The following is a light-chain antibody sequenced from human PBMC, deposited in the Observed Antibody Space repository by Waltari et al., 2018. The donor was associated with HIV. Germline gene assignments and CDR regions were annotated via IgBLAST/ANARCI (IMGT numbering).Light chain of an antibody. CDR3: SSYTSSSTQV. CDR2: EVT. CDR1: SSDVGCYNY. Sequence: QSALTQPASVSGSPGQSITISCTGTSSDVGCYNYVFWYQQHPGKAPKLMIYEVTNRPSGVSNRFSGSKSGNTASLTISGLQAEDEADYYCSSYTSSSTQVFGTGTKVTVL. V-gene: IGLV2-14*01. J-gene: IGLJ1*01.